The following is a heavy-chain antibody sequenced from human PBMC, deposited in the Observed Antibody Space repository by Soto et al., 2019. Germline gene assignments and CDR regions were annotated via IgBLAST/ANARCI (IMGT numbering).Heavy chain of an antibody. V-gene: IGHV3-30-3*01. J-gene: IGHJ3*02. Sequence: GGSLRLSCAASGFTFSSYAMHWVRQAPGKGLEWVALISYDGSNKYYADSVKGRFTISRDNSKNTLYLQMNSLRAEDTAVYYCARDRWGTVMVYDAFDIWGQGTMVTVSS. D-gene: IGHD5-18*01. CDR3: ARDRWGTVMVYDAFDI. CDR1: GFTFSSYA. CDR2: ISYDGSNK.